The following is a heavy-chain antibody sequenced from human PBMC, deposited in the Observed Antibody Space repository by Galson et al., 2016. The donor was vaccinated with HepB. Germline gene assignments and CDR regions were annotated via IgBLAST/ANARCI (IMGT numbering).Heavy chain of an antibody. Sequence: PALVKPTQTLTLTCGFSLRTNGAGVGWIRQPPGKALEWLALIYWDDDKRYSPSLKSRLTVTKDTSKNQVVLTMTNMDPVDTAVYYCASKHCRGVDCHLPFFDFWGPGSLVTVSS. J-gene: IGHJ4*02. CDR2: IYWDDDK. CDR1: FSLRTNGAG. D-gene: IGHD2-15*01. CDR3: ASKHCRGVDCHLPFFDF. V-gene: IGHV2-5*02.